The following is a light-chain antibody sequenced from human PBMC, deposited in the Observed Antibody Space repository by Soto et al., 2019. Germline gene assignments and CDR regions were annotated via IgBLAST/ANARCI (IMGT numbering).Light chain of an antibody. CDR2: GAS. CDR1: QSVSSN. V-gene: IGKV3-15*01. J-gene: IGKJ1*01. CDR3: QEYNNWPRWT. Sequence: EIVMTQSPATLSVSPGERATLSCRASQSVSSNLAWYQQKPGQAPRLLIYGASTRATGIPARFSGSGSGTEFTLTISSLQSEAVAVYYCQEYNNWPRWTFGQGTKVEIK.